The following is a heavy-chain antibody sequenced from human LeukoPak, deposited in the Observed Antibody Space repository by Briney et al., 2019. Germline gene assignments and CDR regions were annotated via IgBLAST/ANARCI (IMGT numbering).Heavy chain of an antibody. CDR1: GFTFSNYA. D-gene: IGHD5-12*01. J-gene: IGHJ6*03. CDR3: AKDNVKVTTIRRVPHYMDV. CDR2: ISGSGTSI. V-gene: IGHV3-23*01. Sequence: QPGGSLRLSCAASGFTFSNYAMSWVCQAPGKGLEWVSAISGSGTSIYYADSVKGRFTISRDNAKNSLYLQMNSLRAEDTAVYYCAKDNVKVTTIRRVPHYMDVWGKGATVTISS.